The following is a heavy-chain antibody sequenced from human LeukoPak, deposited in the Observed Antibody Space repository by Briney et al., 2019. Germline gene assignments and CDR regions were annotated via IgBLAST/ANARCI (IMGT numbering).Heavy chain of an antibody. CDR1: GIVFSTTA. J-gene: IGHJ5*02. CDR2: ISGGGERT. CDR3: GKDGGQYSSGPEFDP. D-gene: IGHD6-19*01. Sequence: GGSLRLSCAASGIVFSTTAMNWARQSPGRGLEWVSAISGGGERTFYADSVKGRFTISRDNSENMLYLQMNSLRVDDTAIYFCGKDGGQYSSGPEFDPRGQGALVTVSS. V-gene: IGHV3-23*01.